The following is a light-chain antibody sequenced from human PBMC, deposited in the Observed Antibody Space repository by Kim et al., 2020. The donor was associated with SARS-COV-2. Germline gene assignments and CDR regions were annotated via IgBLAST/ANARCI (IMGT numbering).Light chain of an antibody. V-gene: IGLV1-44*01. J-gene: IGLJ2*01. CDR1: SSNIGSNT. Sequence: QSVLTQPPSASGTPGQRVTISCSGSSSNIGSNTVNWYQQLPGTAPKQLIYSNNHRPSGVPDRFSGSKSGTSASLAISGLQSEDEADYYCAAWDDSLNGPVFGGGTKLTVL. CDR3: AAWDDSLNGPV. CDR2: SNN.